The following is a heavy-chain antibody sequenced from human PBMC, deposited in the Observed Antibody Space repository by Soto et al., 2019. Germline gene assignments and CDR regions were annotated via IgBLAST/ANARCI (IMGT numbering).Heavy chain of an antibody. CDR2: INAGNGNT. D-gene: IGHD3-22*01. CDR3: ARYYYDRGYYYGMDV. V-gene: IGHV1-3*01. Sequence: RASVKVSCKASGYTFTSYAMHWVRQAPGQRLEWMGWINAGNGNTKYSQKFQGRVTITRDTSASTAYMELSSLRSEDTAVYYCARYYYDRGYYYGMDVWGQGTTVTVSS. CDR1: GYTFTSYA. J-gene: IGHJ6*02.